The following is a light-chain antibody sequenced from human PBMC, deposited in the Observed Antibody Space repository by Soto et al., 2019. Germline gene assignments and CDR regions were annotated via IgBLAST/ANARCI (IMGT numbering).Light chain of an antibody. Sequence: QSALTQPRSVSGSPGQSVTISCTGTSSDVGGYDFVSWYQQHPSKAPKLMIYDVSKRPSGVPDRFSGSKSANSASLTISGLQAEDEALYYCCSYAGSYNLGVFGGGTKVTVL. CDR3: CSYAGSYNLGV. CDR2: DVS. V-gene: IGLV2-11*01. J-gene: IGLJ3*02. CDR1: SSDVGGYDF.